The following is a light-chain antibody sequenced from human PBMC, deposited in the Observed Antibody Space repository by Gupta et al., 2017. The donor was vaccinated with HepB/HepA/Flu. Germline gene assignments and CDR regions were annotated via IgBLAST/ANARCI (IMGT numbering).Light chain of an antibody. CDR3: QAWDNGAVI. J-gene: IGLJ2*01. Sequence: SDELTQPPSVSVSPGQTASITCSGGRCGDNYPSWDQHKPGQSPVLVMYQAIKRPSGIPERFSGAKSGSTATLTISETQALDEAVYFCQAWDNGAVIFGGGTKLTVL. CDR2: QAI. V-gene: IGLV3-1*01. CDR1: RCGDNY.